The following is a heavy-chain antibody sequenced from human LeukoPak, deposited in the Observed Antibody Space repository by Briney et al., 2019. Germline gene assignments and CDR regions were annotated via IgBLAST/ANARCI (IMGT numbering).Heavy chain of an antibody. CDR3: RGVYGDYIRRVY. V-gene: IGHV3-7*01. CDR2: IKKDGSEE. J-gene: IGHJ4*02. D-gene: IGHD4-17*01. CDR1: GFTFSTYW. Sequence: GGSLRLSCAASGFTFSTYWMSWVRQAPGKGLEWVANIKKDGSEEYYADSVKGQFTISRDNAKNSLYLQMNNLRAGDTAVYYCRGVYGDYIRRVYWGQGTLVTVSS.